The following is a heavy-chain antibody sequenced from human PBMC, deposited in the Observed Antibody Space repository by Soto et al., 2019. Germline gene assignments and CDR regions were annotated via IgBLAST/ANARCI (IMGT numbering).Heavy chain of an antibody. Sequence: SETLSLTCAVYCGSFSGYYWSWIRQPPGKGLEWIGEINHSGSTNYNPSLKSRVTISVDTSKNQFSLKLSSVTAADTAVYYCARGLPTLLWFGEWSLAFDYWGQGTLVTVSS. CDR2: INHSGST. V-gene: IGHV4-34*01. CDR1: CGSFSGYY. CDR3: ARGLPTLLWFGEWSLAFDY. D-gene: IGHD3-10*01. J-gene: IGHJ4*02.